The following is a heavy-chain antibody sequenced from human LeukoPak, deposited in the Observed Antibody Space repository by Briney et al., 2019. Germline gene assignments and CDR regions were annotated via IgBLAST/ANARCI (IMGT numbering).Heavy chain of an antibody. CDR2: IKSITNGGTT. J-gene: IGHJ4*02. V-gene: IGHV3-15*01. Sequence: ETLSLTCAVYGGSFSGYYWSWVRQAPGKGLEWVGRIKSITNGGTTDYAAPVKDRFTISRDDSKDTLYLQMNSLKTEDTAVYYCTFPWGGSYHISDYWGQGTLVTVSS. CDR3: TFPWGGSYHISDY. D-gene: IGHD2-21*01. CDR1: GGSFSGYY.